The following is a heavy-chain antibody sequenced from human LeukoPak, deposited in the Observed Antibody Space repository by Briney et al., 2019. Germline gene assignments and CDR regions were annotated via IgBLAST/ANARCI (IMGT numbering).Heavy chain of an antibody. Sequence: ASVKASCKTSGYTFATYEINWVRQAAGQGLEWMGWVHPNSGNTDYAQKFQGRVTMTRNTSISTAYMELSSLRSEDTAVYYCSRGPRNDPWGQGTLVTVSS. D-gene: IGHD1-14*01. CDR1: GYTFATYE. V-gene: IGHV1-8*01. J-gene: IGHJ5*02. CDR3: SRGPRNDP. CDR2: VHPNSGNT.